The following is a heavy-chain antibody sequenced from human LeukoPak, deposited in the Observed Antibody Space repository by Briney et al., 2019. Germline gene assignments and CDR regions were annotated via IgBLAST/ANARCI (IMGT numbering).Heavy chain of an antibody. Sequence: PSETLSLTCTVSGGSITSGGHYWSWLRQHPGKGLEWIGCIYDSRFTYYNTSLESRVMISVDSAENQVSLKLTSVTAADTAVYYCAGGFDRSKMDYWGQGTLVTVSS. J-gene: IGHJ4*02. CDR1: GGSITSGGHY. V-gene: IGHV4-31*03. D-gene: IGHD3-16*01. CDR2: IYDSRFT. CDR3: AGGFDRSKMDY.